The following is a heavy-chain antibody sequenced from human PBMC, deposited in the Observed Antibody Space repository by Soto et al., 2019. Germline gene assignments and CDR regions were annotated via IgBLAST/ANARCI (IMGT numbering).Heavy chain of an antibody. CDR2: IVDSGTNT. CDR1: GFTLNIHA. J-gene: IGHJ4*02. D-gene: IGHD1-26*01. CDR3: SKRALGAHDY. V-gene: IGHV3-23*01. Sequence: GGSLRLSCAASGFTLNIHAMSWVRQAPGKGLEWVSGIVDSGTNTYYADSVKGRFTISSDSSKNTLYLQMNSLRADDTARYYCSKRALGAHDYWGQGTLVTVSS.